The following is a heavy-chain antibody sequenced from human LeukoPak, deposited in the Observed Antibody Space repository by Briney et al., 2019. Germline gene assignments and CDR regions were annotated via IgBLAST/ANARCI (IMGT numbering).Heavy chain of an antibody. D-gene: IGHD3-3*01. J-gene: IGHJ4*02. CDR1: GGSISRSSDY. CDR2: IYSSGST. CDR3: ATNEWSGYYFEY. V-gene: IGHV4-39*01. Sequence: SSETLSLTCTVSGGSISRSSDYWGWIRQPPGKGLEWIGSIYSSGSTYYNPSLKSRVTISVDTSKNQFSLKLSSVTAADTAVYYCATNEWSGYYFEYWGQGTLVPVSS.